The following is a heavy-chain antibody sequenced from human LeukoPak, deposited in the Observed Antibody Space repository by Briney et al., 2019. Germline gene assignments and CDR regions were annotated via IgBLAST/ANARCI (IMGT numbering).Heavy chain of an antibody. CDR2: IYHSGST. V-gene: IGHV4-30-2*01. CDR1: GGSISSGGYS. CDR3: ASGGYSYGFDY. D-gene: IGHD5-18*01. Sequence: SETLSLTCAVSGGSISSGGYSWSWIRQPPGKGLEWIGYIYHSGSTYYNPSLKSRVTISVDRSKNQFSLKLSSVTAADTAMYYCASGGYSYGFDYWGQGTLVTVSS. J-gene: IGHJ4*02.